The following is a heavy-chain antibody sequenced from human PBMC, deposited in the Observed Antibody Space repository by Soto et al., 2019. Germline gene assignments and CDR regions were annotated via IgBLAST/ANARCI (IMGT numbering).Heavy chain of an antibody. CDR3: ARVAVAGTQIDY. D-gene: IGHD6-19*01. V-gene: IGHV3-21*01. Sequence: GGSLRLSCAASGFTFSSYSMNWVRQAPGKGLEWVSSISSSSSYIYYADSVKGRFTISRDNAKNSLYLQMNSLRAEDTAVYYCARVAVAGTQIDYWGQGTLVTVS. CDR2: ISSSSSYI. J-gene: IGHJ4*02. CDR1: GFTFSSYS.